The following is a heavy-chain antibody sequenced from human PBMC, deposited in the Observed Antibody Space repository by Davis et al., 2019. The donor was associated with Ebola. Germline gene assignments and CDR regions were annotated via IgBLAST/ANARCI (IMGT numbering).Heavy chain of an antibody. CDR3: ARNTPESGYYYYYMDV. CDR1: GYTFTSYA. CDR2: INAGNGNT. V-gene: IGHV1-3*01. D-gene: IGHD2-15*01. Sequence: ASVKVSCKASGYTFTSYAMHWVRQALGQRLEWMGWINAGNGNTKYSQKFQGRVTITRDTSASTAYMELSSLRSDDTAVYYCARNTPESGYYYYYMDVWGTGTTVTVSS. J-gene: IGHJ6*03.